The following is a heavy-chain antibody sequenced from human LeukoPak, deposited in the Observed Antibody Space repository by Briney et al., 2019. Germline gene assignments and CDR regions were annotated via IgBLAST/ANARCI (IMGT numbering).Heavy chain of an antibody. Sequence: QSGGSLRLSCAASGFTFSSYEMNWVREAPGKGVEWVSYISSSGISIYYAVSVKVPFTIYRDNATNSLYLQMISLRAEDTAVYYCARDPTGIHLRGRYFDYWGQGTLVTVSS. CDR3: ARDPTGIHLRGRYFDY. CDR1: GFTFSSYE. V-gene: IGHV3-48*03. D-gene: IGHD5-18*01. CDR2: ISSSGISI. J-gene: IGHJ4*02.